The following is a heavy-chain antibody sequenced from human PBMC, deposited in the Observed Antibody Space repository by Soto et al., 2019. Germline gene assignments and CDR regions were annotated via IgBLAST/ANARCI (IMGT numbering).Heavy chain of an antibody. CDR3: ARAGGDYSYGPGDY. V-gene: IGHV4-59*01. CDR2: IYYSGST. Sequence: PSETLSLTCTVSGGSISSYYWSWIRQPPGKGLEWIGYIYYSGSTNYNPSLKSRVTISVDTSKNQFSLKLSSVTAADTAVYYCARAGGDYSYGPGDYWGQGTMVTVYS. D-gene: IGHD2-21*02. J-gene: IGHJ4*02. CDR1: GGSISSYY.